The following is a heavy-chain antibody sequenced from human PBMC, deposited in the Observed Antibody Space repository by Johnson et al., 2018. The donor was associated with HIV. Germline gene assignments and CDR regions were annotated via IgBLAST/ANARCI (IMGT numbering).Heavy chain of an antibody. CDR1: GFTFDDYG. D-gene: IGHD1-26*01. CDR3: ARVLVAADYAFDI. CDR2: INWNGGST. J-gene: IGHJ3*02. Sequence: MQLVESGGGVVRPGGSLRLSCAASGFTFDDYGMSWVRQAPGKGLEWVSGINWNGGSTGYADSVKGRFTISRDNAKKSLYLPMNSLRADDTALYYCARVLVAADYAFDIWGQGKMVTVSS. V-gene: IGHV3-20*04.